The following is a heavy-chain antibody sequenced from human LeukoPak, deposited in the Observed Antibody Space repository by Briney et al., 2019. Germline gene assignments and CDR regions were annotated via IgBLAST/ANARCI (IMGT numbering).Heavy chain of an antibody. D-gene: IGHD4-23*01. V-gene: IGHV3-11*01. CDR1: GFSFSDYH. CDR2: ISSTGTTV. CDR3: ASTAVVATDH. Sequence: TGGSLRLSCAASGFSFSDYHMSWIRQAPGKGLEWVSYISSTGTTVYYADSVKGRFTISRDNAKNLLYLQMNSLRAEDTAVYYCASTAVVATDHWGQGTLVTVSS. J-gene: IGHJ4*02.